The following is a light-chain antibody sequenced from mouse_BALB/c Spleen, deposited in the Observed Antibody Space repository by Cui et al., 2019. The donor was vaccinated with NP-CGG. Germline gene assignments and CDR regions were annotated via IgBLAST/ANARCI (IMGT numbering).Light chain of an antibody. J-gene: IGLJ1*01. V-gene: IGLV1*01. CDR1: TGAVTTSNY. Sequence: QAVVSQESALTTSPGETVTLTCRSSTGAVTTSNYANWVQEKPDHLFTGLIGGTKNRAPGVPARFSGSLIGDKAALTITGAQTDDEAIYFCALWHSNHWVFGGGTKLTVL. CDR3: ALWHSNHWV. CDR2: GTK.